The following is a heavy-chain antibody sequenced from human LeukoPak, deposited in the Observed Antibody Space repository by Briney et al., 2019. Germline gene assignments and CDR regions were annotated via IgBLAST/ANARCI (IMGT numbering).Heavy chain of an antibody. D-gene: IGHD3-10*01. CDR1: GFTFSSYA. CDR2: ISYDGSNK. CDR3: ARVGTVTAHYGSEYYFDY. J-gene: IGHJ4*02. Sequence: GGSLRLSCAASGFTFSSYAMHWVRQAPGKGLEWVAVISYDGSNKYYADSVKGRFTISRDNSKNTLYLQMNSLRAEDTAVYYCARVGTVTAHYGSEYYFDYWGQGTLVTVSS. V-gene: IGHV3-30-3*01.